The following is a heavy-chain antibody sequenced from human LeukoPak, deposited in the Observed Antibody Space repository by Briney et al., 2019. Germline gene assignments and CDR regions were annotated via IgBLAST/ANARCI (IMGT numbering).Heavy chain of an antibody. V-gene: IGHV4-59*08. CDR1: GGSIRSYY. Sequence: SETLSLTCTVSGGSIRSYYWSWIRQPPGKGLEWIGYIYYSGSTKYNPSLKSRVTVSVDTSKNQLSLKLISVTAADTAVYYCARVVDEHQLQTGWFDPWGQGTLVTVSS. CDR2: IYYSGST. D-gene: IGHD6-13*01. J-gene: IGHJ5*02. CDR3: ARVVDEHQLQTGWFDP.